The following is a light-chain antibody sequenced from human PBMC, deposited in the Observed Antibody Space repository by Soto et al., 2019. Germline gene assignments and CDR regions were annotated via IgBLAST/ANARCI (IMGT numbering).Light chain of an antibody. CDR3: MLAPQYPYT. CDR2: KIA. V-gene: IGKV2-24*01. J-gene: IGKJ2*01. CDR1: QSLVHSDGNTY. Sequence: DIVMTQTPLSSPVTVGQPASISCRSSQSLVHSDGNTYLNWLQQRPGQPPRLLIYKIANRFSWVPDRLSDSGAATDAKLKLSSVEAEDGGDYYRMLAPQYPYTFGEGTKLEV.